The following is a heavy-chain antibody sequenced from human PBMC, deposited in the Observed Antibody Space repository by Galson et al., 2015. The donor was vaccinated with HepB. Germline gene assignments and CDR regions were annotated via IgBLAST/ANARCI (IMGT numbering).Heavy chain of an antibody. Sequence: SVKVSCKASGYTFTSYYMQWVRQAPGQGLEWMGIINPSGGRTSYAQKFQGRVTMTRDTSTSTVYMELSSLRSEDTAVYYCARGQATMVTTGDAFDIWGQGTMVTVSS. J-gene: IGHJ3*02. CDR1: GYTFTSYY. CDR2: INPSGGRT. D-gene: IGHD4/OR15-4a*01. V-gene: IGHV1-46*01. CDR3: ARGQATMVTTGDAFDI.